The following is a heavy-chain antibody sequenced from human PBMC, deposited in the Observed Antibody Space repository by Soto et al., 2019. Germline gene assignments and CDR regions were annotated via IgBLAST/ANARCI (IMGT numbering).Heavy chain of an antibody. Sequence: EVQLLESGGGLVQPGGSLRFSCAASGFTFSSYAMSWVRQAPGNGLEWVSAISGSGGSTYYADSVKGRFTISRDNSKNTLYLQMNSLRAEDTAVYYCAKHGIAACGDYYYMDVWGKGTTVTVSS. J-gene: IGHJ6*03. CDR1: GFTFSSYA. D-gene: IGHD6-6*01. CDR2: ISGSGGST. CDR3: AKHGIAACGDYYYMDV. V-gene: IGHV3-23*01.